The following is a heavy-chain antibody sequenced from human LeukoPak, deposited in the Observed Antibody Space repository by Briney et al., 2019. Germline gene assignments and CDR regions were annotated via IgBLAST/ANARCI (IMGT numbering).Heavy chain of an antibody. CDR1: GFTFSSYA. Sequence: GGSLRLSCAASGFTFSSYAIHWVRRAPGKGLEWVAIVSYGENPYAYTDSVQGRFTISRDDSQSTVHLQINSLRPEDTAVYFCARNHFNQNVFDIWGQGTMVTVSS. D-gene: IGHD1-14*01. CDR2: VSYGENPY. V-gene: IGHV3-30*10. CDR3: ARNHFNQNVFDI. J-gene: IGHJ3*02.